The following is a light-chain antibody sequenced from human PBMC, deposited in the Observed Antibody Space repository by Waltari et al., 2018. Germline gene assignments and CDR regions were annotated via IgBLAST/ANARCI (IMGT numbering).Light chain of an antibody. CDR1: DIGG. V-gene: IGLV3-21*04. CDR2: YDS. CDR3: HVWDLYSDEAI. Sequence: SKVLTQPPSLSVAPGTTATITCEGHDIGGVHWYQQMPGQAPVLVIHYDSDRPAGIPGRFSGSRSGNTATLTISRVEAGDEADYYGHVWDLYSDEAIFGGGTKLTVL. J-gene: IGLJ2*01.